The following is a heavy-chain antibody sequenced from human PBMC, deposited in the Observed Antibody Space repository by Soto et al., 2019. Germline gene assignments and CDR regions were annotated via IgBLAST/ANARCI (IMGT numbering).Heavy chain of an antibody. CDR2: ISAYNGNT. CDR1: GYTFTSYG. D-gene: IGHD2-2*01. V-gene: IGHV1-18*01. CDR3: ARGGALIPAAMEDYYYGMDV. Sequence: EASVKVSCKASGYTFTSYGIRWVRQAPGQGLEWMGWISAYNGNTNYAQKLQGRVTMTTDTSTSTAYMELRSLRSDDTAVYYCARGGALIPAAMEDYYYGMDVWGQGTTVTVSS. J-gene: IGHJ6*02.